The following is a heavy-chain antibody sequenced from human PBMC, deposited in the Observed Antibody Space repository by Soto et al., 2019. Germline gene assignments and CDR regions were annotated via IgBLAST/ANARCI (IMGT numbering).Heavy chain of an antibody. J-gene: IGHJ4*02. Sequence: PETLSLTCPGAGASLTGSSDWSWLRQHAGKGLEWIGRFSLSGTTNYNPSLRSRVTMSADVSKSQFSLRLTSVTAADTALYYCARGMTPPDEPAWYYCESWGQGTLVTVSA. CDR1: GASLTGSSD. CDR3: ARGMTPPDEPAWYYCES. D-gene: IGHD2-8*02. CDR2: FSLSGTT. V-gene: IGHV4-4*07.